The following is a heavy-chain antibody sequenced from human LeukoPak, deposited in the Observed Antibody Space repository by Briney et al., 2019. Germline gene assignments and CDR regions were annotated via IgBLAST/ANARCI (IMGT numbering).Heavy chain of an antibody. CDR3: AREVCSTSCYIDY. J-gene: IGHJ4*02. CDR1: GGSTSSHY. V-gene: IGHV4-59*11. CDR2: IYYSGST. D-gene: IGHD2-2*02. Sequence: PESLSLTCTVSGGSTSSHYWSWIRQPPGKGLEWIGYIYYSGSTNYNPSLKSRVTISVDTSKNQFSLKLSAGTAADPAVYYCAREVCSTSCYIDYWGQGTLVTVSS.